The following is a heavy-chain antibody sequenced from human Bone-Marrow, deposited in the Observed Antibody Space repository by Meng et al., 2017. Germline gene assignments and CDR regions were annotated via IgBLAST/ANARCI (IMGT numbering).Heavy chain of an antibody. CDR2: IYYSGST. J-gene: IGHJ5*02. D-gene: IGHD3-9*01. V-gene: IGHV4-39*07. Sequence: GSLRLSCTVSGGSISSSSYYWGWIRQPPGKGLEWIGSIYYSGSTYYNPPLKSRVTISVDTSKNQFSLKLSSVTAADTAVYYCARVPPTTYDILTGPLPWGQGTLVTVSS. CDR1: GGSISSSSYY. CDR3: ARVPPTTYDILTGPLP.